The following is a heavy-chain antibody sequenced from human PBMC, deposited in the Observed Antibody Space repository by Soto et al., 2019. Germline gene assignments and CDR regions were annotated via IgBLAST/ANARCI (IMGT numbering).Heavy chain of an antibody. CDR3: AKSGYYYDSSGYYYLYYFDD. CDR1: GFTFSSYA. Sequence: GGSLRLSCAASGFTFSSYAMSWVRQAPGKGLEWVSAISGSGGSTYYADSVKGRFTISRDNSKNTLYLQMNSLRAEDTAVYYCAKSGYYYDSSGYYYLYYFDDWGQGTLVTVSS. V-gene: IGHV3-23*01. J-gene: IGHJ4*02. CDR2: ISGSGGST. D-gene: IGHD3-22*01.